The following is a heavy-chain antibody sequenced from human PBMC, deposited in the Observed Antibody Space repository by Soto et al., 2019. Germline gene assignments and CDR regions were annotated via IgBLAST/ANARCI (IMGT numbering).Heavy chain of an antibody. Sequence: PGGPLRLSCAASGFMFSNHGMHLVRQAPGKGLEWVAVIWSDGNNRYYADSVKGRFTISRDNSKNTLYLQMNSLRAEDTAVYYCVRGDNWNDEASDYWGQGTLVTVSS. CDR1: GFMFSNHG. V-gene: IGHV3-33*01. CDR2: IWSDGNNR. J-gene: IGHJ4*02. D-gene: IGHD1-1*01. CDR3: VRGDNWNDEASDY.